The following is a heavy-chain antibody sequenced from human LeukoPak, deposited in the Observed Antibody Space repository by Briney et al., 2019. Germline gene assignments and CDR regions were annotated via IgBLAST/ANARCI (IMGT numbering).Heavy chain of an antibody. CDR1: GDSVSSNSAA. V-gene: IGHV6-1*01. J-gene: IGHJ4*02. Sequence: ASQTLSLTCAISGDSVSSNSAAWGWIRQSPSRGLEWLGKTYYRSGWYNDYALSVESRITINPDTSKNQVSLQLTSVTPEDTAVYYCSRELAGGPADYWGQGTLVTVSS. CDR3: SRELAGGPADY. CDR2: TYYRSGWYN. D-gene: IGHD2-2*01.